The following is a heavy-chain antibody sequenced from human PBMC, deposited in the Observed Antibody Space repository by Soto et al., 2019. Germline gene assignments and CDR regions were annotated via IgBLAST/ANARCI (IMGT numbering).Heavy chain of an antibody. J-gene: IGHJ4*02. CDR3: SRDGVEDS. D-gene: IGHD3-10*01. CDR2: IKQDGSEK. CDR1: GCTFITHG. V-gene: IGHV3-7*01. Sequence: GGLLRVSWAAAGCTFITHGRSWVRQAPGKGLEWVADIKQDGSEKYYVDSVKGRFTISRDNAKNSLYLQMNSLRAEDTAIYYCSRDGVEDSWGQGTLVTVSS.